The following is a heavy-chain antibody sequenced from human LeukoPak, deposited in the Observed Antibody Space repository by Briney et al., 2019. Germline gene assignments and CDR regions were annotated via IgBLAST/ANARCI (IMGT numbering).Heavy chain of an antibody. CDR1: GGSVSSSSYY. V-gene: IGHV4-39*01. Sequence: SETLSLTCTVSGGSVSSSSYYWGWIRQPPGKGLEWIGCIYYSGSTYYNPSLMSRVTISVDTSKNQFSLKLSSVTAADTAVYYCASTSYYYDSSGYYWESPMFDYWGQGTLVTVSS. CDR3: ASTSYYYDSSGYYWESPMFDY. J-gene: IGHJ4*02. D-gene: IGHD3-22*01. CDR2: IYYSGST.